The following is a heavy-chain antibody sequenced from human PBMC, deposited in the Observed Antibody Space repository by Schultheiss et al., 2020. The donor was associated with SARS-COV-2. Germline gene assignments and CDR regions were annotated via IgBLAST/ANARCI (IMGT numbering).Heavy chain of an antibody. CDR3: ARDYSSGWNYGMDV. CDR1: GGSISSSSYY. J-gene: IGHJ6*02. D-gene: IGHD6-19*01. CDR2: IYYSGST. V-gene: IGHV4-39*02. Sequence: SETLSLTCTVSGGSISSSSYYWGWIRQPPGKGLEWIGSIYYSGSTYYNPSLKSRVTISVDTSKNQFSLKLSSVTAADTAVYYCARDYSSGWNYGMDVWGQGTTVTV.